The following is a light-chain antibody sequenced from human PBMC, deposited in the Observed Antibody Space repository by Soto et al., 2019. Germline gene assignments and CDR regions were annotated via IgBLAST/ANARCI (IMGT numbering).Light chain of an antibody. J-gene: IGKJ5*01. CDR1: QDISNY. CDR2: SAS. CDR3: QKYNSALT. V-gene: IGKV1-27*01. Sequence: IQLPQSPSSLSASVGARITITCRASQDISNYLAWYQQKPGKVPKLLIYSASTLQSGVPSRFSGSGSGTDFTLTISSLQPEDVATYFCQKYNSALTFGQGTRLEI.